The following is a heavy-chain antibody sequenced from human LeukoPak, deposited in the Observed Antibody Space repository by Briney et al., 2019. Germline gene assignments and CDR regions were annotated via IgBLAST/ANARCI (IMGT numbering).Heavy chain of an antibody. CDR2: ISGSGGST. CDR1: GFTFSSYA. J-gene: IGHJ4*02. CDR3: TKGRTYYYGSGSYQDY. D-gene: IGHD3-10*01. V-gene: IGHV3-23*01. Sequence: PGGSLRLSCAASGFTFSSYAMSWVRQAPGKGLEWVSAISGSGGSTYYADSVKGRFTISRDNSKNTLYLQMNSLRAEDTAVYYCTKGRTYYYGSGSYQDYWGQGTLVTVSS.